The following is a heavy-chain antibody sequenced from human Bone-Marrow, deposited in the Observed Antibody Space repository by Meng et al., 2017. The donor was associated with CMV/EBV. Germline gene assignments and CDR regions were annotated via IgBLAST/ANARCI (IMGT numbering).Heavy chain of an antibody. J-gene: IGHJ4*02. CDR1: GFTFTTYA. V-gene: IGHV3-30*04. D-gene: IGHD6-13*01. CDR2: ISYDGSDK. Sequence: GESLKISCAASGFTFTTYAMRWVRQAPGKGLEWVAVISYDGSDKYYAGSVKGRFTISRDNSKNTLYLEMNSLRAEDTAVYYCARDSSRYGELDYWGQGTRVTGSS. CDR3: ARDSSRYGELDY.